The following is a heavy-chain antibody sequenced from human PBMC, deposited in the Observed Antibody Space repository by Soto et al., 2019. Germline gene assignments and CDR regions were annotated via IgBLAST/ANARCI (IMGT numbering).Heavy chain of an antibody. J-gene: IGHJ4*02. Sequence: QVQLVQSGAEVKKPGSSVKVSCKASGGTFSSYAISWVRQAPGQGLEWMGGLIPIFVTANYAQKFQGRVTITADKSTLTAYMELSSMRSEDKAVYYCARTGDLVPTGENDYWGQGTLVTVSS. CDR3: ARTGDLVPTGENDY. D-gene: IGHD2-8*01. V-gene: IGHV1-69*06. CDR2: LIPIFVTA. CDR1: GGTFSSYA.